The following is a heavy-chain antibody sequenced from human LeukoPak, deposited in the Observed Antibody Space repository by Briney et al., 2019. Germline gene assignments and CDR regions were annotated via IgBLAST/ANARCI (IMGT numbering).Heavy chain of an antibody. CDR2: INHSGST. CDR3: ARGPNWFDP. Sequence: SETLSLTCAVYGGSFSGYYWSWIRQPPGRGLEWIGEINHSGSTNYNPSLKSRVTISVDTSKNQFSLKLSSVTAADTAVYYCARGPNWFDPWGQGTLVTVSS. J-gene: IGHJ5*02. V-gene: IGHV4-34*01. CDR1: GGSFSGYY.